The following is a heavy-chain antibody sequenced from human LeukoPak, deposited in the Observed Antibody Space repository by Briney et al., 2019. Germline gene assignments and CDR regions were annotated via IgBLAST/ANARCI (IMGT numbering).Heavy chain of an antibody. CDR3: ATLFSGYDSSGS. CDR2: IFYSGIT. CDR1: GDYITTTNYY. D-gene: IGHD5-12*01. J-gene: IGHJ5*02. Sequence: SETLSLTCNVSGDYITTTNYYWAWLRQPPGKGLDWIASIFYSGITYYNPSLKSRVLISMDTSKNQFSLRLTSVTAADTAVYHCATLFSGYDSSGSWGQGTLVTVSS. V-gene: IGHV4-39*01.